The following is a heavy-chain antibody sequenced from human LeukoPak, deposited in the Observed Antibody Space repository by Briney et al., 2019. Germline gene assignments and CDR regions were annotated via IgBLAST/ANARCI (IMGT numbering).Heavy chain of an antibody. Sequence: ASVKVSCKASGYTFTSYGISWVRQAPGQGLEWMGWISAYNGNTNYAQKLQGRVTMTTDTSTSTAYMELRSLRSHDTAVYYCAKISGSYYYYYYMDVWGKGTTVTVSS. D-gene: IGHD2-15*01. CDR3: AKISGSYYYYYYMDV. J-gene: IGHJ6*03. CDR2: ISAYNGNT. CDR1: GYTFTSYG. V-gene: IGHV1-18*01.